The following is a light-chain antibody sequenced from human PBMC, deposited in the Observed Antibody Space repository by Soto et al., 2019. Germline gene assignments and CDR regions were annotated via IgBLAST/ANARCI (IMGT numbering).Light chain of an antibody. CDR2: DVT. Sequence: QSVLTQPRSVSGTPGQSVTISCTGTSSDVGGYNYVSWYQQPPDKAPKVMIYDVTTRPSGVPDRFSGSKSGNTASLNISGLRDEDEADYYCCTYAGSYIYVFGAGTKLTVL. CDR1: SSDVGGYNY. V-gene: IGLV2-11*01. J-gene: IGLJ1*01. CDR3: CTYAGSYIYV.